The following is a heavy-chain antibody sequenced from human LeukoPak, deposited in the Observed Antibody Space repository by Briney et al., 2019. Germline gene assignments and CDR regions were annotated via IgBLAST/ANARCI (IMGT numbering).Heavy chain of an antibody. CDR2: IRNKANGYTT. D-gene: IGHD5-12*01. Sequence: GGSLRLSCAASGFRFSDHHMEWVRQAPGKGLEWVGRIRNKANGYTTEYAASVNGRFTISRDDSKSSLFLQMNGLITEDTAVYYCARVRLSPTETQWPRINDYWGQGTLVTVSS. J-gene: IGHJ4*02. V-gene: IGHV3-72*01. CDR1: GFRFSDHH. CDR3: ARVRLSPTETQWPRINDY.